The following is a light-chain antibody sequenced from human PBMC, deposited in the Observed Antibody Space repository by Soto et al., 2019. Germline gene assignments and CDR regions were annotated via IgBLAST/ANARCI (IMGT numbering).Light chain of an antibody. CDR2: VAS. CDR3: QQYGGSPQT. Sequence: EIVLTQSPGTLSLSPGERATLSCRASQSVSSYLAWYQQKPGQAPRLIIYVASSRATGIPDRFSGSGSGTDFTLTISRLEPEDFAVYYCQQYGGSPQTFGQGTKVEIK. J-gene: IGKJ1*01. V-gene: IGKV3-20*01. CDR1: QSVSSY.